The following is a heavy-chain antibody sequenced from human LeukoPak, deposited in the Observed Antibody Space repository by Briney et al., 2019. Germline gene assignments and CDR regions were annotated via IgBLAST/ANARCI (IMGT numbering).Heavy chain of an antibody. CDR1: GGSMSSYF. J-gene: IGHJ5*02. V-gene: IGHV4-4*07. Sequence: PSETLSLTCIVSGGSMSSYFCSWIRQPAGKGLEWIGRIYTSGSTNYNPSLKSRVTMSVDTSKNQFSLNLSSVTAADTAIYYCAKWVSSGWGNWFDPWGQGTLVTVSS. CDR2: IYTSGST. CDR3: AKWVSSGWGNWFDP. D-gene: IGHD6-19*01.